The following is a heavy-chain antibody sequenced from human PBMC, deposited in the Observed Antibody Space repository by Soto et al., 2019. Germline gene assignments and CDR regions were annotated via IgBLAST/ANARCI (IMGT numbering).Heavy chain of an antibody. CDR3: ARGYCSSTSCRGHYYYYYMDV. Sequence: QVQLQQWGAGLLKPSETLSLTCAVYGGSFSGYYWSWIRQPPGEGLEWIGEINHSGSTNYNPSLKSRVTISVDTTKSQFSLKLSSVPAADTAVYYCARGYCSSTSCRGHYYYYYMDVWGKGTTVTVSS. CDR2: INHSGST. CDR1: GGSFSGYY. J-gene: IGHJ6*03. D-gene: IGHD2-2*01. V-gene: IGHV4-34*01.